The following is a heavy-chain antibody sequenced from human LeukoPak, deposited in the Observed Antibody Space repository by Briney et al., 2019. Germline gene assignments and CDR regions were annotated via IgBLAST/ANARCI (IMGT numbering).Heavy chain of an antibody. J-gene: IGHJ6*03. CDR3: ASFGGAARGYYMDV. D-gene: IGHD6-6*01. Sequence: SETLSLTCTVSGGSISSYYWSWIRQPPGKGLEWIGYIYYSGSTNYNPSLKSRVTISVDTSKNQFSLKLSSVTAADTAVYYCASFGGAARGYYMDVWGKGTTVTVSS. CDR1: GGSISSYY. CDR2: IYYSGST. V-gene: IGHV4-59*01.